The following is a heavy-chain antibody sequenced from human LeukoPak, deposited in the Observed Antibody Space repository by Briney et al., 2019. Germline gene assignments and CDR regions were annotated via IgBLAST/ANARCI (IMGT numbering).Heavy chain of an antibody. CDR2: MNPNSGNT. V-gene: IGHV1-8*01. CDR3: ARAPYYDFWSGYYKDYYYYMDV. Sequence: ASVKVSCKASGYTFTSYDINWVRQATGQGLEWMGWMNPNSGNTGYARKFQGRVTMTRNTSISTAYMELSSLRSEDTAVYYCARAPYYDFWSGYYKDYYYYMDVWGKGTTVTVSS. CDR1: GYTFTSYD. D-gene: IGHD3-3*01. J-gene: IGHJ6*03.